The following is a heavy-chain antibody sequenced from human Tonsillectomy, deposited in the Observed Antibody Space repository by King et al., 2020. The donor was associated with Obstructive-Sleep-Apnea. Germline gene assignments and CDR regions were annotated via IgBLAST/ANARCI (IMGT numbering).Heavy chain of an antibody. J-gene: IGHJ4*02. CDR3: ARDGAYYFDY. CDR2: IKQDGSDI. V-gene: IGHV3-7*03. CDR1: GFTFSSYW. Sequence: VQPVESGGGLVQPGGSLRLSCAASGFTFSSYWMSWVRQAPGKGLEWVANIKQDGSDIYYVHSVKGRFTISRDNAKNSLYLQLNSLRAEDTAVYYCARDGAYYFDYWGQGTLVTVSS. D-gene: IGHD1-26*01.